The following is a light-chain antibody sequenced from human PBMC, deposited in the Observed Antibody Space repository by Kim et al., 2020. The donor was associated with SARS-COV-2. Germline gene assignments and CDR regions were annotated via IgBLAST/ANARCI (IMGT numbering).Light chain of an antibody. CDR3: GTWDSSLSAGYV. Sequence: QEVTISCSGSSANIGHNYVSWYHQLPGTAPKLLIYDNNKRPSGIPDRFSGSKSGTSATLGITGLQTGDEADYYCGTWDSSLSAGYVFGTGTKVTVL. CDR1: SANIGHNY. J-gene: IGLJ1*01. V-gene: IGLV1-51*01. CDR2: DNN.